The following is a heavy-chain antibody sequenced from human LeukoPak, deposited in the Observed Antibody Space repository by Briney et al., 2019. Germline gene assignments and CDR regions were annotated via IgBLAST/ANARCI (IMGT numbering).Heavy chain of an antibody. D-gene: IGHD5-24*01. CDR2: INWNGGST. CDR3: ARDPRRDGYNGYYFDY. V-gene: IGHV3-20*04. J-gene: IGHJ4*02. CDR1: GFTFDDYG. Sequence: RPGGSLILSCAASGFTFDDYGMSWVRQAPGKGLEWVSGINWNGGSTGYADSVKGRFTISRDNAKNSLYLQMNSLRAEDTALYYCARDPRRDGYNGYYFDYWGQGTLVTVSS.